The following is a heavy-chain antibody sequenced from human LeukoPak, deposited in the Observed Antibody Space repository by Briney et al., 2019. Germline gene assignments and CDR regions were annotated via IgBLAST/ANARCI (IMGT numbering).Heavy chain of an antibody. V-gene: IGHV1-18*01. D-gene: IGHD3-22*01. CDR3: ARDHPVDTPSVRDSSGYYSDNALYDAFDI. Sequence: ASVKVSCKASGYTFTSYGISWVRQAPGQGLEWMGWISAYNGNTNYAQKLPGRVTMTTATSTSTAYRELRSLTSDDTAVYYCARDHPVDTPSVRDSSGYYSDNALYDAFDIWGQGTMVTVSS. CDR2: ISAYNGNT. J-gene: IGHJ3*02. CDR1: GYTFTSYG.